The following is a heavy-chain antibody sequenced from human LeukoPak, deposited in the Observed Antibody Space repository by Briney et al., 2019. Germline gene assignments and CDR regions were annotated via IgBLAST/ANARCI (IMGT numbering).Heavy chain of an antibody. D-gene: IGHD6-19*01. V-gene: IGHV1-18*01. CDR3: ARYIYSSGWYEVDP. CDR2: ISAYNGNP. Sequence: ASVKVSCKTSGYTFTSYGITWVRQAPGQGLQWMGWISAYNGNPNYAQKFQGRVTITTDTSTSTAYMELRSLGSDDTAVYYCARYIYSSGWYEVDPWGQGTLVTVSS. CDR1: GYTFTSYG. J-gene: IGHJ5*02.